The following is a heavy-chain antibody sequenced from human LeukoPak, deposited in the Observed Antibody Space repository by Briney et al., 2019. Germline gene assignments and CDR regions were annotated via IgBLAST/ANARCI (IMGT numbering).Heavy chain of an antibody. CDR2: IIPIFGTA. J-gene: IGHJ4*02. Sequence: SVKVSFKASGGTFSSYAISWVRQAPGQGLEWMGGIIPIFGTANYAQKFQGRVTITADESTSTAYMELSSLRSEDTAVYYCARVVWQQLPREYFDYWGQGTLVTVSS. D-gene: IGHD6-13*01. CDR1: GGTFSSYA. V-gene: IGHV1-69*13. CDR3: ARVVWQQLPREYFDY.